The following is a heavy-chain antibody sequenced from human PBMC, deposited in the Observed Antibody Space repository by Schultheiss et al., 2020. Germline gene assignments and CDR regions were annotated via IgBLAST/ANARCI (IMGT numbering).Heavy chain of an antibody. D-gene: IGHD6-13*01. CDR2: ISSSSSTI. J-gene: IGHJ4*02. V-gene: IGHV3-48*02. CDR3: ARGPTRYSSSWFDY. CDR1: GFTFSSYS. Sequence: GGSLRLSCAASGFTFSSYSMNWVRQAPGKGLEWVSSISSSSSTIYYADSVKGRFTISRDNAKNSLYLQMNSLRDEDTAVYYCARGPTRYSSSWFDYWGQGTLVNGSS.